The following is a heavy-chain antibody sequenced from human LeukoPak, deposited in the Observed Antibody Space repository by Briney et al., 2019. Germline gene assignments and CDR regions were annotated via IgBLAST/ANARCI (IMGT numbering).Heavy chain of an antibody. CDR1: RGSISSNY. J-gene: IGHJ6*03. Sequence: PSETLSLTCSVSRGSISSNYWSWIRQPPGKPLEWIGYIYYSGSTTYNPSLKSRVTISLDTSKNQFSLKLRSVTAADTAVYYCAREGGGYSYGYYYYYYMDVWGKGTTVTVSS. CDR2: IYYSGST. V-gene: IGHV4-59*12. CDR3: AREGGGYSYGYYYYYYMDV. D-gene: IGHD5-18*01.